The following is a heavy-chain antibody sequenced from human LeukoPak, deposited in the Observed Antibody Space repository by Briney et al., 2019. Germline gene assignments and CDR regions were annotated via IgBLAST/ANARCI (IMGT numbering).Heavy chain of an antibody. J-gene: IGHJ5*02. CDR1: GFSFNTYS. CDR2: INDDTP. D-gene: IGHD3-3*01. Sequence: GGSQRLSCTTSGFSFNTYSMSWVRQAPGKGLEWVSAINDDTPYYTDSVKGRFTVSRDNSRDTLYLHLNSLRAEDTAIYYCAKEYDLWHEQGNWFDTWGQGVLVTVSS. CDR3: AKEYDLWHEQGNWFDT. V-gene: IGHV3-23*01.